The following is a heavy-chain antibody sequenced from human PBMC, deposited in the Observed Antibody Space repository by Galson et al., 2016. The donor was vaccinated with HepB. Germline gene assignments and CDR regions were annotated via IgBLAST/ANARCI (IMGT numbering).Heavy chain of an antibody. V-gene: IGHV3-33*06. D-gene: IGHD3-10*01. CDR3: AKVGWREYDGY. J-gene: IGHJ4*02. Sequence: SLRLSCAASGFTFSSYAMSWVRQAPGKGLEWVAVMWADGVKKYCADSVKGRFTISRDNSKNTVYLQMSSLRVGDTAVYYCAKVGWREYDGYWGQGTLVTVSS. CDR2: MWADGVKK. CDR1: GFTFSSYA.